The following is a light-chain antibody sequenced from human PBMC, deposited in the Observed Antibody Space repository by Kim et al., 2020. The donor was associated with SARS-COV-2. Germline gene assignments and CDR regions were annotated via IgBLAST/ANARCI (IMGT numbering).Light chain of an antibody. J-gene: IGKJ1*01. Sequence: LSPGERAILSCRASQTVRNNYLAWYQQKPGQAPRLLIYGASSRATGIPDRFSGSGSGTDFTLTISRLEPEDFAVYYCQQYGSSATFGQGTKVDIK. CDR2: GAS. V-gene: IGKV3-20*01. CDR1: QTVRNNY. CDR3: QQYGSSAT.